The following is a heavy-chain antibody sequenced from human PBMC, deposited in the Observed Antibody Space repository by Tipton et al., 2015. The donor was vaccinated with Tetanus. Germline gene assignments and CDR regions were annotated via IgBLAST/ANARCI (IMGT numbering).Heavy chain of an antibody. D-gene: IGHD6-13*01. V-gene: IGHV3-21*01. CDR2: ISSSSSYI. Sequence: SLRLSCAASGFTFSSYSMNWVRQAPGKGLEWVSSISSSSSYIYYADSVKGRFTISRDNAKNSLYLQMNSLRAEDTAVYYCARDSIAAAGTVDYYYYGMDVWGQGTTVTVS. CDR1: GFTFSSYS. J-gene: IGHJ6*02. CDR3: ARDSIAAAGTVDYYYYGMDV.